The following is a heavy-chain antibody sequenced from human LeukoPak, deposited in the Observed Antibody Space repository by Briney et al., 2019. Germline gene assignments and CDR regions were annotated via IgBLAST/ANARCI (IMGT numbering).Heavy chain of an antibody. CDR2: ISAYNGST. Sequence: ASVKVSCKASGYTFTSYGISWVRQAPGQGLEWMGWISAYNGSTNYAQKLQGRVTMTTDTSTSTAYMELRSLRSDDTAVYYCARDNVDYYDSSGYYPYGMDVWGQGTTVTVSS. CDR3: ARDNVDYYDSSGYYPYGMDV. V-gene: IGHV1-18*01. CDR1: GYTFTSYG. J-gene: IGHJ6*02. D-gene: IGHD3-22*01.